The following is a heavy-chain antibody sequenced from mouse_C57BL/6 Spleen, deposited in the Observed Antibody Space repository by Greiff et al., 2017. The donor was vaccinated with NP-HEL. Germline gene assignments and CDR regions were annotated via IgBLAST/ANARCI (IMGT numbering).Heavy chain of an antibody. D-gene: IGHD2-5*01. V-gene: IGHV1-66*01. Sequence: VQLQQSGPELVKPGASVKISCKASGYSFTSYYIHWVKQRPGQGLEWIGWIYPGSGNTKYNEKFKGKATLTADTSSSTAYMQISSLTSEDSAVYYCERKDCSNYVFAYWGQGTLVTVSA. CDR1: GYSFTSYY. CDR3: ERKDCSNYVFAY. CDR2: IYPGSGNT. J-gene: IGHJ3*01.